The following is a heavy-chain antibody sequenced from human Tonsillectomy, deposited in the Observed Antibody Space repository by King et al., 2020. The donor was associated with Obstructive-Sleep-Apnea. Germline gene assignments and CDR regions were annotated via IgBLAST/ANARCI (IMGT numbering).Heavy chain of an antibody. J-gene: IGHJ2*01. V-gene: IGHV4-59*01. CDR1: GGSISSYY. Sequence: VQLQESGPGLVKPSETLSLTCTVSGGSISSYYWSWIRQPPGKGLEWIGYINYSGSTNYNPSLKSRVTISVDTSKNQFSLKLSSVTAADTAVYYCASKPCGGDCYSSWYFDLWGRGTLVIVSP. CDR2: INYSGST. CDR3: ASKPCGGDCYSSWYFDL. D-gene: IGHD2-21*02.